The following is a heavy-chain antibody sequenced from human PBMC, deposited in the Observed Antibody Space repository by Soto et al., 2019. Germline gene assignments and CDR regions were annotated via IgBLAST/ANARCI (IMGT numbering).Heavy chain of an antibody. J-gene: IGHJ6*03. CDR1: GFTFSSYG. CDR3: ARGEWCTNGVCLYYYYYMDV. D-gene: IGHD2-8*01. Sequence: GGSLRLSCAASGFTFSSYGMHWVRQAPGKGLEWVAVIWYDGSNKYYADSVKGRFTISRDNSKNTLYLQMNSLRAEDTAVYYCARGEWCTNGVCLYYYYYMDVWGKGTTVTVSS. V-gene: IGHV3-33*01. CDR2: IWYDGSNK.